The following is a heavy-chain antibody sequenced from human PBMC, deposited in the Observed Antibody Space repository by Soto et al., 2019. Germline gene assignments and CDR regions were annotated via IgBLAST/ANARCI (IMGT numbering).Heavy chain of an antibody. CDR3: ARELNTDSSAYYSFAH. Sequence: ASVKVSCKTSGYHFTAYGLAWLRQAPGQRPEWMGWVSTNDADTNYAEKFQGRVTMTTDKSTTTTYMELRSLRSDDTAVYYCARELNTDSSAYYSFAHWGQGTLVTVSS. CDR1: GYHFTAYG. D-gene: IGHD3-22*01. CDR2: VSTNDADT. J-gene: IGHJ4*02. V-gene: IGHV1-18*01.